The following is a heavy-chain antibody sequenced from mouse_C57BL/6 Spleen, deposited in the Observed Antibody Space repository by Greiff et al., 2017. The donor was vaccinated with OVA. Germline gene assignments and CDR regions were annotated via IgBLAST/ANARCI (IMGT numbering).Heavy chain of an antibody. Sequence: VHVKQSGPELVKPGASVKIPCKASGYTFTDYNMDWVKQSHGKSLEWIGDINPNNGGTIYNQKFKGKATLTVDKSSSTAYMELRSLTSEDTAVYYCARKGGSMMVTRFDYWGQGTLVTVSA. CDR2: INPNNGGT. D-gene: IGHD2-3*01. CDR3: ARKGGSMMVTRFDY. J-gene: IGHJ3*01. V-gene: IGHV1-18*01. CDR1: GYTFTDYN.